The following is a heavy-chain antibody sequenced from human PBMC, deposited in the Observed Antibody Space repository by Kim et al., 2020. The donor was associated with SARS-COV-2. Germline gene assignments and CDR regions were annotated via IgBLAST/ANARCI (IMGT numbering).Heavy chain of an antibody. CDR3: ARIGGNTMVRGVILARYGMDV. Sequence: FTISRDNSKNTLYLQMNSLRAEDTAVYYCARIGGNTMVRGVILARYGMDVWGQGTTVTVSS. V-gene: IGHV3-30*07. J-gene: IGHJ6*02. D-gene: IGHD3-10*01.